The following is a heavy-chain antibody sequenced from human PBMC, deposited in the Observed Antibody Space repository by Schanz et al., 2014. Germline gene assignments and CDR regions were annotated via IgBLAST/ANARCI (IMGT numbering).Heavy chain of an antibody. Sequence: QVQLVQSGAEVMKPGSSVTVSCKASGGTFSSYTINWVRQAPGQGLEWMGRIIPILGITNVAQTFQDRVTITADKSTSTAYMELSSLRSEDTAVYYCARGLGDERWLDLNEAFDIWGQGTIGTVSS. V-gene: IGHV1-69*02. CDR3: ARGLGDERWLDLNEAFDI. CDR2: IIPILGIT. D-gene: IGHD6-19*01. J-gene: IGHJ3*02. CDR1: GGTFSSYT.